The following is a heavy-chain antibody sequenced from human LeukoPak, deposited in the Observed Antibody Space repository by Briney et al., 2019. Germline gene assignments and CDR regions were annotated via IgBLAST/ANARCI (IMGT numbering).Heavy chain of an antibody. CDR1: GGSVSSGNSY. CDR3: ARTHYDFWSGPVNAFDI. CDR2: IYYSGST. Sequence: SETLSLTCTVSGGSVSSGNSYWSWIRQPPGKGLEYIGYIYYSGSTNYNPSLKSRVTISVDTSKNQFSLKLSSVTAADTAVYYCARTHYDFWSGPVNAFDIWGQGTMVTVSS. D-gene: IGHD3-3*01. J-gene: IGHJ3*02. V-gene: IGHV4-61*01.